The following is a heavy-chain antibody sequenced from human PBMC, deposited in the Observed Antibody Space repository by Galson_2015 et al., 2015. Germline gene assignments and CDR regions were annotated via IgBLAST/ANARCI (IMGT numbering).Heavy chain of an antibody. CDR1: GGSFSGYY. D-gene: IGHD1-26*01. J-gene: IGHJ4*02. CDR2: INHSGST. V-gene: IGHV4-34*01. Sequence: ETLSLTCAVYGGSFSGYYWSWIRQPPGKGLEWIGEINHSGSTNYNPSLKSRVTISVDTSKNQFSLKLSSVTAADTAVYYCARGYSGSPLDYWGQGTLVTVSS. CDR3: ARGYSGSPLDY.